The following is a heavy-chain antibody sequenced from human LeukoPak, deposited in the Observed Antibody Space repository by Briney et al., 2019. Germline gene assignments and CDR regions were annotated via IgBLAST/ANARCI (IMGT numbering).Heavy chain of an antibody. Sequence: PSETLSLTCTVSGGSLSSGSYYWSWIRQPAGKGLEWIGRIYTSGSTNYNPSLKSRVTISVDTSKNQFSLKLSSVTAADTAVYYCARDAIVGATYFDYWGQGTLVTVSS. D-gene: IGHD1-26*01. J-gene: IGHJ4*02. CDR2: IYTSGST. CDR3: ARDAIVGATYFDY. CDR1: GGSLSSGSYY. V-gene: IGHV4-61*02.